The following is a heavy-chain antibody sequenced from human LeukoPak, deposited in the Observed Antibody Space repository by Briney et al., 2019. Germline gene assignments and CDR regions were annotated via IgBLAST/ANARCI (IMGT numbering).Heavy chain of an antibody. CDR3: ARSGVGTFYYDSSGYFSP. D-gene: IGHD3-22*01. CDR2: ISSSSSTI. Sequence: GGSLRLSCAASGFTFSSYSMNWVRQAPGKGLEWVSYISSSSSTIYYADSVKGRFTISRDNAKNSLYLQMNSLRAEDTAVYYCARSGVGTFYYDSSGYFSPWGQGTLVTVSS. J-gene: IGHJ5*02. CDR1: GFTFSSYS. V-gene: IGHV3-48*04.